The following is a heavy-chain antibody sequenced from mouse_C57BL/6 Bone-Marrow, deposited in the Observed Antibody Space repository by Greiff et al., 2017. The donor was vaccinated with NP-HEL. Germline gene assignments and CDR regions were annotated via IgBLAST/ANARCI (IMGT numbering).Heavy chain of an antibody. CDR2: IDPANGNT. D-gene: IGHD2-4*01. Sequence: VQLQQSVAELVRPGASVKLSCTASGFNIKNTYMHWVKQRPEQGLEWIGRIDPANGNTKYAPKFQGKATITADTSSNTAYRQLSSLTSEDTAIYYCANYDDDERYAMDYWGQGTSVTVSS. J-gene: IGHJ4*01. CDR1: GFNIKNTY. CDR3: ANYDDDERYAMDY. V-gene: IGHV14-3*01.